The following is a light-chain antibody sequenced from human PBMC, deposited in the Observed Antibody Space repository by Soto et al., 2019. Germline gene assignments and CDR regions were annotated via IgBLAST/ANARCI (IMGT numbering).Light chain of an antibody. Sequence: IPLTQSPSSLSASVGDRVTITCRASQGISSYLAWYQQKPGKAPKLLIYAASTLQSGVPSRFSGSGSGTDFALTISSMQPEDFATFYCKQPNSYLLFGGGTKVEIK. CDR1: QGISSY. V-gene: IGKV1-9*01. J-gene: IGKJ4*01. CDR2: AAS. CDR3: KQPNSYLL.